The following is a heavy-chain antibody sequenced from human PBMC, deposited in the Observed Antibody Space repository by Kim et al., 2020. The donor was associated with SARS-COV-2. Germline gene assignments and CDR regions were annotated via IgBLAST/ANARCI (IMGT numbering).Heavy chain of an antibody. J-gene: IGHJ5*02. CDR1: GFTFSNYA. CDR3: AKDQRSDFWSGYYGGLGWFDP. V-gene: IGHV3-23*01. Sequence: GGSLRLSCAASGFTFSNYAMSWVRQAPGKGLEWVSGISGSGDSTYYPDSVKGRFTISRDNSKNTLYLQMNSLRAEDTAIYYCAKDQRSDFWSGYYGGLGWFDPWGQGTLVTVSS. D-gene: IGHD3-3*01. CDR2: ISGSGDST.